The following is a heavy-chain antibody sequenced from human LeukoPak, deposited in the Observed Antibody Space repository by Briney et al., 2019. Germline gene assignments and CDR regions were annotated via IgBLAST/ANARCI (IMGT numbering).Heavy chain of an antibody. CDR3: AKRGNTISFFDP. CDR1: GFTFSSYP. Sequence: GGSLRLSCVASGFTFSSYPMTWVRQAPGKGLEWVSSISGNSVTHYADSVKVRFTISRDNSKNTLYLQMNSLRADDTAVYYCAKRGNTISFFDPWGQGTLVTVSS. J-gene: IGHJ5*02. CDR2: ISGNSVT. V-gene: IGHV3-23*01. D-gene: IGHD5-24*01.